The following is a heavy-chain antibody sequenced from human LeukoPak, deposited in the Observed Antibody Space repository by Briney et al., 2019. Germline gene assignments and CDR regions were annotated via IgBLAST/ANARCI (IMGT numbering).Heavy chain of an antibody. D-gene: IGHD2/OR15-2a*01. CDR2: ISPSGGDT. Sequence: GGSLRLSCAASGFTFSTYAMSWVRQAPGKGLEWVSGISPSGGDTPYADSVKGRFTISRDNSKNTLYLQMNSLRAEDTAVYYCAKKNSGLNTFDHWGQGTLVTVSS. CDR3: AKKNSGLNTFDH. J-gene: IGHJ4*02. CDR1: GFTFSTYA. V-gene: IGHV3-23*01.